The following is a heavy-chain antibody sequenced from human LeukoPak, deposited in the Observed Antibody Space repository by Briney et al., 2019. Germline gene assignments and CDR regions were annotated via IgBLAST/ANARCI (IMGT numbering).Heavy chain of an antibody. J-gene: IGHJ4*02. D-gene: IGHD5-24*01. Sequence: SETLSLTCVVYGWSFIGYYWSWLRQPPGKGLEWIGEINHTGSTNYNPSRKSRGTISVDTYKNQFSLKLSTVTPADTAVYYYVRAEIKSYNHRRYYFDYWGQGTLVTVSS. CDR3: VRAEIKSYNHRRYYFDY. CDR1: GWSFIGYY. CDR2: INHTGST. V-gene: IGHV4-34*01.